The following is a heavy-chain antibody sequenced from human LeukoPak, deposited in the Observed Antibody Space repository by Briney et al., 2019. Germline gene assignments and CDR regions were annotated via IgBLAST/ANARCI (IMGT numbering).Heavy chain of an antibody. CDR3: AKSQFGGVFDGFDI. D-gene: IGHD3-16*01. J-gene: IGHJ3*02. CDR2: ISGSGAST. Sequence: SGGSLRLSCAASGFSFSSYAMSWVRQAPGQGLEWVSAISGSGASTYYADSVKGRFTISRDNSKNTLYVQMNSLRAEDTAVYYCAKSQFGGVFDGFDIWGQGTMVTVSS. V-gene: IGHV3-23*01. CDR1: GFSFSSYA.